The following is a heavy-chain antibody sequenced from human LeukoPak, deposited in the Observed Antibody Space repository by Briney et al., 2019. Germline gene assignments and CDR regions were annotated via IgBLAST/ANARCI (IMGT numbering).Heavy chain of an antibody. Sequence: PGGSLRLSCAASGFTFSSYSMNWVRQAPGKGLEWVSSISSSSSYIYYADSVKGRFTISRDNAKNSLYLQMNSLRAEDTAVYCCAKKGGFGESPLTWFDYWGQGTLVTVSS. CDR3: AKKGGFGESPLTWFDY. D-gene: IGHD3-10*01. V-gene: IGHV3-21*01. J-gene: IGHJ4*02. CDR1: GFTFSSYS. CDR2: ISSSSSYI.